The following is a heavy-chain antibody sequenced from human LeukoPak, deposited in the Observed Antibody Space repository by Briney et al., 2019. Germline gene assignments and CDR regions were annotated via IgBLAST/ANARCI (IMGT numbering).Heavy chain of an antibody. D-gene: IGHD6-19*01. CDR3: AREYSSGGAFDI. Sequence: PSETQSLTRTVSGGSISSYYWNWIRQPPGKGLEWIGYIYYSGSTNYNPSLKSRVTMSVDTSKNQCSLKLSSMTAADTAVYYCAREYSSGGAFDIWGQGTMVTVSS. CDR1: GGSISSYY. V-gene: IGHV4-59*01. J-gene: IGHJ3*02. CDR2: IYYSGST.